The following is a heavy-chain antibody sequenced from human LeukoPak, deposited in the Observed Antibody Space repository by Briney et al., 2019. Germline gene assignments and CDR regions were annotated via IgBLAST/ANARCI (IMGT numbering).Heavy chain of an antibody. CDR1: GESLNSYY. J-gene: IGHJ4*02. V-gene: IGHV4-34*01. CDR2: IYESGTT. CDR3: ARGAWATRLGS. D-gene: IGHD2-15*01. Sequence: PSETLSLTCAVYGESLNSYYWSWVRQPPGEGLEWIGEIYESGTTAYNPSLKSRVTISMVPSKQQFSLSLSSVTAADTAVYYCARGAWATRLGSWGLGTPVIVSS.